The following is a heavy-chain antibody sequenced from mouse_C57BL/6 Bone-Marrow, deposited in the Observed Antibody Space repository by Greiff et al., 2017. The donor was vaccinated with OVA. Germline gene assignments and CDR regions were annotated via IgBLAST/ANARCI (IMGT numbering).Heavy chain of an antibody. V-gene: IGHV8-8*01. CDR2: IWWDDDT. J-gene: IGHJ3*01. CDR3: ARPDSSGYAWLDY. D-gene: IGHD3-2*02. Sequence: QVTLKVSGPGILQPSQTLSLTCSFSGFSLSTFGMGVGWIRQPSGKGLEWLAHIWWDDDTYYNPALKSRLTISMETSKNQACLKSANVDTADTATYYCARPDSSGYAWLDYWGQGTLVTVSA. CDR1: GFSLSTFGMG.